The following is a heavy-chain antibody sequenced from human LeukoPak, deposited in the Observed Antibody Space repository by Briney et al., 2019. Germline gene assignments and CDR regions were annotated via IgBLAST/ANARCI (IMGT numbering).Heavy chain of an antibody. CDR1: GGTFSSYA. Sequence: SVKVSCKASGGTFSSYAVSWVRLTPGQGLEWLGGIIPVFGTTTYAQKFQAKVTMTADKSTNTAYLEISSLTSDDTAVYYCARDNDSSGYYPPYYFDYWGRGTLVTVSS. D-gene: IGHD3-22*01. CDR3: ARDNDSSGYYPPYYFDY. J-gene: IGHJ4*02. V-gene: IGHV1-69*06. CDR2: IIPVFGTT.